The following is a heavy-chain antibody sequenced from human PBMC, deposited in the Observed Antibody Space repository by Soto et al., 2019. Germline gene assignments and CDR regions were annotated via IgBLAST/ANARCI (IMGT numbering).Heavy chain of an antibody. CDR2: ISSTTNYI. J-gene: IGHJ4*02. CDR1: GVLLSRSR. CDR3: VRYCSTTRCNGVATRGFDY. D-gene: IGHD2-2*01. Sequence: SMALCLSACGVLLSRSRVTWAFPPPGKGLEWVSSISSTTNYIYYGDSMKGRFTISRDNTRNSLYLQMNSLRDEDTALYYCVRYCSTTRCNGVATRGFDYWGQGPLVTVSS. V-gene: IGHV3-21*01.